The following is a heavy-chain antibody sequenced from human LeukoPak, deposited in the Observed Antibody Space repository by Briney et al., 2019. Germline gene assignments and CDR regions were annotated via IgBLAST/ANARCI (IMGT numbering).Heavy chain of an antibody. CDR1: GFTFSSYG. CDR3: ARGLNYYDTSGLWDYFDY. Sequence: GGSLRLSCAASGFTFSSYGMHWVRQAPGKGLGWVALIWYDGSNKYYADSVKGRFTNSRDNSKNTMYLQMNSLRAEDTAVYYCARGLNYYDTSGLWDYFDYWGQGTLVTVSS. V-gene: IGHV3-33*01. J-gene: IGHJ4*02. CDR2: IWYDGSNK. D-gene: IGHD3-22*01.